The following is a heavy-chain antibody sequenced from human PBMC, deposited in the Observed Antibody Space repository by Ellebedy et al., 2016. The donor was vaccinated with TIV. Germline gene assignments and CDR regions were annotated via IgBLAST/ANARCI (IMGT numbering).Heavy chain of an antibody. D-gene: IGHD2-8*01. CDR2: LYHSGST. CDR1: GGSIRSSSYY. CDR3: ARLGMLLESRGDY. J-gene: IGHJ4*02. Sequence: MPSETLSLTCTVSGGSIRSSSYYWGWIRQPPGKGLEWIGELYHSGSTNYNPSLKSRVTISVDKSKSQFSLKLSSVTAADTAVYYCARLGMLLESRGDYWGQGTLVTVSS. V-gene: IGHV4-39*07.